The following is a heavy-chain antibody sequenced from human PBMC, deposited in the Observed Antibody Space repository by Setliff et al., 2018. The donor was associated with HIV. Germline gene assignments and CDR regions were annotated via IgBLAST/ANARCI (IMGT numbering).Heavy chain of an antibody. CDR2: LPHSGAT. J-gene: IGHJ5*02. CDR3: VKHRNRGFDP. CDR1: GGSIRSRDYS. V-gene: IGHV4-39*01. Sequence: SETLSLTCTVSGGSIRSRDYSWGWIRQPPGKGLEWIVSLPHSGATFYNPSLRSRVTTSEDTSKNQFSLKMTSVTAADTAVYYCVKHRNRGFDPWGQGTLVTVSS.